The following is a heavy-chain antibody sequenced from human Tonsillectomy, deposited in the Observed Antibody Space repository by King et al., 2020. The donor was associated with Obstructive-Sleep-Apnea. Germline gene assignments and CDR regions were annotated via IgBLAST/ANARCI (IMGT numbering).Heavy chain of an antibody. CDR1: GDSVNSSNW. CDR2: IFHTGTT. V-gene: IGHV4-4*02. D-gene: IGHD6-19*01. CDR3: ARGIGLYHSDWYAY. Sequence: PLQESGPGLVKPSGTLSLTCAVSGDSVNSSNWWSWVRQPPEKGLEWIGEIFHTGTTIYNPSLKSRVTMSVDKSKYHFSLKLTSVTAAATAVYFCARGIGLYHSDWYAYWGQGTLVTVSS. J-gene: IGHJ1*01.